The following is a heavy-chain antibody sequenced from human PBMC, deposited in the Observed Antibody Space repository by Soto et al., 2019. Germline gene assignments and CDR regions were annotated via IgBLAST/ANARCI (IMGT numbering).Heavy chain of an antibody. V-gene: IGHV1-18*01. D-gene: IGHD4-17*01. CDR2: ISAYNGNT. J-gene: IGHJ4*02. Sequence: GASVKVSCKASGYTFTSYGISWVRQAPGQGLEWMGWISAYNGNTNYAQKLQGRVTMTTDTSTSTAYMELRSLRSDDTAVYYCARYWRYGDPPYYFDYWGQGTLVTVSS. CDR1: GYTFTSYG. CDR3: ARYWRYGDPPYYFDY.